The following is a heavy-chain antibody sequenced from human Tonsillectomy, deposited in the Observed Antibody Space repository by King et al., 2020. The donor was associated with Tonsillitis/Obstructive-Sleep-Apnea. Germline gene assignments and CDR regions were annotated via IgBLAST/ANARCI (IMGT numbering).Heavy chain of an antibody. CDR1: GFTFNSYA. Sequence: VQLVESGGGVVQPGRSLRLSCAASGFTFNSYAMHWVRQAPGKGLEWVAVISYDGSNKYYADSVKGRFTISRDNSKNTLYLQMNSLRAEDTAVYYCARGGYYGSGSYYDYWGQGTLVTVSS. V-gene: IGHV3-30*04. CDR2: ISYDGSNK. CDR3: ARGGYYGSGSYYDY. D-gene: IGHD3-10*01. J-gene: IGHJ4*02.